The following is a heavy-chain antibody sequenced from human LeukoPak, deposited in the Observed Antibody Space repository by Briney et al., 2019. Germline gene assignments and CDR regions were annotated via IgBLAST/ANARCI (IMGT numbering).Heavy chain of an antibody. CDR1: GYTLTELS. CDR2: VDPEDGET. Sequence: AAVKVSCKVSGYTLTELSMHWVRQAPGKGLDWMEGVDPEDGETILAHKFQGRVTMTEGTSTDTAYMEMSSLRSEDTAVYHCATVPAVAGHSSYYYGMDVWGQGTPVPVSS. CDR3: ATVPAVAGHSSYYYGMDV. J-gene: IGHJ6*02. D-gene: IGHD6-19*01. V-gene: IGHV1-24*01.